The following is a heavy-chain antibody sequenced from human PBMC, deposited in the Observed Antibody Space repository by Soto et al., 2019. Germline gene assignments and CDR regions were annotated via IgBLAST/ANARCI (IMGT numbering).Heavy chain of an antibody. CDR2: ISNDGSNK. J-gene: IGHJ6*02. D-gene: IGHD6-19*01. CDR3: AKEWSEWLRRVVDV. V-gene: IGHV3-30*18. Sequence: QVQLVESGGGVVQPGRSLRLFCAASGFTFSSCGMHWVRQAPGMGLQWVAVISNDGSNKIYADSVKGRFTISRDNSKNTMYLQMNSLRAEDTAVYYCAKEWSEWLRRVVDVWGQGTRVTVSS. CDR1: GFTFSSCG.